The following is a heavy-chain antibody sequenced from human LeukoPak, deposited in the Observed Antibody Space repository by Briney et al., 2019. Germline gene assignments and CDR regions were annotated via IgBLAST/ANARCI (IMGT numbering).Heavy chain of an antibody. D-gene: IGHD3-10*01. V-gene: IGHV1-2*02. CDR2: INPNSGAT. CDR1: GYTFTGYY. CDR3: ARRRITMVRGVIPNWFDP. Sequence: ASVKVSCKASGYTFTGYYMHWVRQAPGQGLEWMGWINPNSGATNYAQKFQGRVTMTRDTSISTAYMELSRLRSDDTAVYYCARRRITMVRGVIPNWFDPWGQGTLVTVSS. J-gene: IGHJ5*02.